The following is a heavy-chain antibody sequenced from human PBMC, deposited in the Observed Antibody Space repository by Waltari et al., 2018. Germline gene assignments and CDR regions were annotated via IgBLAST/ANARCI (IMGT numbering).Heavy chain of an antibody. Sequence: QLHLQESGPGLVKPSEPLSLTCRLSGGSITNNRPYSGWIRQPPGKGLEWAATISYTGATYNNPSLKSRVTISGDTSKNQFSLKLNSVTAADTAVYYCATYVGASIGTAAFDVWGQGTMVTVSS. CDR1: GGSITNNRPY. J-gene: IGHJ3*01. V-gene: IGHV4-39*01. D-gene: IGHD3-16*01. CDR3: ATYVGASIGTAAFDV. CDR2: ISYTGAT.